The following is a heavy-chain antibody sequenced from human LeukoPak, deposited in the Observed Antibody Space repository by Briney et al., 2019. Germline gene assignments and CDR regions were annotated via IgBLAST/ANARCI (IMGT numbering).Heavy chain of an antibody. V-gene: IGHV4-31*03. D-gene: IGHD5-12*01. Sequence: SPTLSLTCTVSGGSISSGGYYWSWIRQHPGKGLEWIGYIYYSGSTYYNPSLKSRVTISVDTSKNQFSLKLSSVTAADTAVYYCARAGSGYEYYFDYWGQGTLVTVSS. J-gene: IGHJ4*02. CDR3: ARAGSGYEYYFDY. CDR2: IYYSGST. CDR1: GGSISSGGYY.